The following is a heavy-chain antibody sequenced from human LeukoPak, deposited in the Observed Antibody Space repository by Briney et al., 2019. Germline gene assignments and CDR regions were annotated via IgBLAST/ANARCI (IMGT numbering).Heavy chain of an antibody. V-gene: IGHV4-34*01. CDR2: INHSGST. CDR3: ARLRSGSTPPPPYYYYGLDV. J-gene: IGHJ6*02. CDR1: GGSSSGYT. D-gene: IGHD1-26*01. Sequence: PSETLSLTCAVYGGSSSGYTWSWFRHPPGKGLEWFGEINHSGSTNYNPSLKSRVTISVDTSKKQFSLRLTSVTAADTAVYYCARLRSGSTPPPPYYYYGLDVWGQGTTVTVSS.